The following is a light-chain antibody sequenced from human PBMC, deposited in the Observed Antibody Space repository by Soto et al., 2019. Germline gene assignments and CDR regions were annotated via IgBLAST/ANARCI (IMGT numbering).Light chain of an antibody. CDR1: ESLVHSDGNTY. V-gene: IGKV2-24*01. CDR3: MQATQFSWT. Sequence: DIVMTQSPLSSPGTLGQPASISCRSSESLVHSDGNTYLSWLHQRPGQPPRLLIYKISKRLPGVPERISGSGAGTEFTLKISRVEAEDVGIYYCMQATQFSWTFGQGTKVEV. CDR2: KIS. J-gene: IGKJ1*01.